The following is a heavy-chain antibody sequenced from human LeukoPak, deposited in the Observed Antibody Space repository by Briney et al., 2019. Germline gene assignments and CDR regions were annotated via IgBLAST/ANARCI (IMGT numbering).Heavy chain of an antibody. V-gene: IGHV4-61*08. J-gene: IGHJ3*02. Sequence: SETLSLTCTVSGGSISSGGYYWSWIRQHPGKGLEWIGYIYYSGSTNYNPSLKSRATMSVDTSKSQVSLKMTSVTVADTAVYYCARPSIPSAAASALDIWGQGTMVTVSS. CDR1: GGSISSGGYY. D-gene: IGHD2-2*01. CDR2: IYYSGST. CDR3: ARPSIPSAAASALDI.